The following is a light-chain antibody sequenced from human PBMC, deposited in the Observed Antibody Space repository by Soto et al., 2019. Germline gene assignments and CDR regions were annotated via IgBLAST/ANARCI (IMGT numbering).Light chain of an antibody. CDR3: QHSNSYPWT. Sequence: DIQMTQSPSTLSASVGDRVTITCRASQSISSWLAWYQQKPGKAPKLLIYDASSLESGVPSRFSGSGSGTEFTLTISSLQPDDFATYYCQHSNSYPWTFGQGTKVEIK. CDR2: DAS. J-gene: IGKJ1*01. CDR1: QSISSW. V-gene: IGKV1-5*01.